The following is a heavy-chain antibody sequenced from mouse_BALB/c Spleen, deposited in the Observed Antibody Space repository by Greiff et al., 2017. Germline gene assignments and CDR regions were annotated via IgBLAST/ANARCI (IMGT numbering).Heavy chain of an antibody. D-gene: IGHD1-1*01. CDR3: ARSHYGSSPFDY. Sequence: DVKLVESGGGLVKPGGSLKLSCAASGFTFSDYYMYWVRQTPEKRLEWVATISDGGSYTYYPDSVKGRFTISRDNAKNNLYLQMSSLKSEDTAMYYCARSHYGSSPFDYWGQGTTLTVSS. V-gene: IGHV5-4*02. J-gene: IGHJ2*01. CDR2: ISDGGSYT. CDR1: GFTFSDYY.